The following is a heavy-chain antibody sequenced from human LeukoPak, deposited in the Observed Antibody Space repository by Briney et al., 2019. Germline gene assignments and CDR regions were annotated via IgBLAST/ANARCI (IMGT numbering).Heavy chain of an antibody. CDR2: ISAYNGNT. CDR1: GYTFTSYG. V-gene: IGHV1-18*01. J-gene: IGHJ4*02. Sequence: ASVKVSCKASGYTFTSYGISWVRQAPGQGLEWMGWISAYNGNTNYAQKLQGRVTMTTDTSTSTAYMELRSLRSDDTAVYYCACFWYYGSGSYYFDYWGQGTLVTVSS. D-gene: IGHD3-10*01. CDR3: ACFWYYGSGSYYFDY.